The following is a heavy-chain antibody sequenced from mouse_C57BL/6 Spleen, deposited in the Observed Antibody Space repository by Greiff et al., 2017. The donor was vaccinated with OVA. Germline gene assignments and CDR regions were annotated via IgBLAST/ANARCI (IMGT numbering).Heavy chain of an antibody. CDR1: GYTFTSYW. CDR3: ARSYYGSSYVGFDY. J-gene: IGHJ2*01. V-gene: IGHV1-52*01. D-gene: IGHD1-1*01. Sequence: QVQLQQPGAELVRPGSSVKLSCKASGYTFTSYWMHWVKQRPIQGLEWIGNIDPSDSETHYNQKFKDKATLTVDKSSSTAYMQLSSLTSEDSAVYYCARSYYGSSYVGFDYWGQGTTRTVSS. CDR2: IDPSDSET.